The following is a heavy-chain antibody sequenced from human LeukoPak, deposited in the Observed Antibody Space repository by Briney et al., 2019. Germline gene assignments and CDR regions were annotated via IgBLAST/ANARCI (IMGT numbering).Heavy chain of an antibody. CDR3: AGEDYYDNPLFSEKNAFDI. J-gene: IGHJ3*02. D-gene: IGHD3-22*01. V-gene: IGHV4-38-2*02. CDR2: IYHSGST. CDR1: GYSISSGYY. Sequence: SETLSLTCTVSGYSISSGYYWGWIRQPPGKGLEWIGSIYHSGSTYYNPSLKSRVTISVDTSKNQFSLKLSSVTAADTAVYYCAGEDYYDNPLFSEKNAFDIWGQGTMVTVSS.